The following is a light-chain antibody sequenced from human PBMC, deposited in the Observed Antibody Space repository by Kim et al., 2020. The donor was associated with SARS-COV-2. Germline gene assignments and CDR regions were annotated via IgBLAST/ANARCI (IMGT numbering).Light chain of an antibody. CDR1: QGISSY. CDR2: AAS. Sequence: DIQLTQSPSFLSASVGDRVTITCRASQGISSYLAWYQQKPGKAPKLLIYAASTLQNGVPSRFSGSGSGTEFTLTISSLQPEDFATYYCQQLNSYLRVFTFGPGTKVDIK. V-gene: IGKV1-9*01. CDR3: QQLNSYLRVFT. J-gene: IGKJ3*01.